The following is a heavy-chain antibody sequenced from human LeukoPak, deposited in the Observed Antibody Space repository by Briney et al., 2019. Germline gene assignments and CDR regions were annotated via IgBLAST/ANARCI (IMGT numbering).Heavy chain of an antibody. J-gene: IGHJ4*02. Sequence: GGSLRLSCAASAFTFSDYYMSWIRQAPGKGLEWVSYISSSGSTIYYADSVKGRFTISRDNAKNSLYLQMNSLRAEDTAVYYCAREILAPGKTHDYWGQGTLVTVSS. CDR3: AREILAPGKTHDY. V-gene: IGHV3-11*04. CDR2: ISSSGSTI. CDR1: AFTFSDYY.